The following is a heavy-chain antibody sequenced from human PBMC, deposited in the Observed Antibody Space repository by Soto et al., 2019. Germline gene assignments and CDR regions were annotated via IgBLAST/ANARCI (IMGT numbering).Heavy chain of an antibody. J-gene: IGHJ3*02. D-gene: IGHD3-16*02. CDR1: GGSISSGGYY. V-gene: IGHV4-31*03. Sequence: SETLSLTCTVSGGSISSGGYYWSWIRQHPGKGLEWTGYIYYSGSTYYNPSLKSRVTISVDTSKNQFSLKLSSVTAADTAVYYCATETPLGELSSDAFDIWGQGTMVTVSS. CDR2: IYYSGST. CDR3: ATETPLGELSSDAFDI.